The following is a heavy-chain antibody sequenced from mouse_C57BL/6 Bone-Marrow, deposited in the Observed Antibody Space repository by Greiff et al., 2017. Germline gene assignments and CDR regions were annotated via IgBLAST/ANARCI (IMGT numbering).Heavy chain of an antibody. CDR1: GYSITSGYY. D-gene: IGHD2-2*01. Sequence: VQLQQSGPGLVKPSQSLSLTCSVTGYSITSGYYWNWIRQFPGNKLEWMGYISYDGSNNYNPSLKNRISITRDTSKNQFFLKLNSVTTEDTATYYCASWLEWFAYWGQGTLVTVSA. CDR2: ISYDGSN. J-gene: IGHJ3*01. V-gene: IGHV3-6*01. CDR3: ASWLEWFAY.